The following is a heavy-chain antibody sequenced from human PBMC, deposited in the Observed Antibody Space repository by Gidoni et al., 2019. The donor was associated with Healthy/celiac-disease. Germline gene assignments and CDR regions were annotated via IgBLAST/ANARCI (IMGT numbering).Heavy chain of an antibody. D-gene: IGHD3-3*01. V-gene: IGHV3-21*01. CDR1: GFTFSSYS. CDR2: ISSSSSYI. CDR3: ARDPGDITIFGVVSPSGY. J-gene: IGHJ4*02. Sequence: EVQLVESGGGLVKPGGSLRLSCAASGFTFSSYSMNWVRQAPGKGLEWVSSISSSSSYIYYADSVKGRFTISRDNAKNSLYLQMNSLRAEDTAVYYCARDPGDITIFGVVSPSGYWGQGTLVTVSS.